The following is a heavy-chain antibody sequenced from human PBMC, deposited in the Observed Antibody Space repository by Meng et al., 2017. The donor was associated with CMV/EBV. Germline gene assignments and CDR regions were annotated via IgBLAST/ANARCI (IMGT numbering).Heavy chain of an antibody. J-gene: IGHJ4*02. Sequence: QRQLQEAGPGLVKPSETLSLTCTVSGGSISSSSYYWGWIRQPPGKGLEWIGSIYYSGSTYYNPSLKSRVTISVDTSKNQFSLKLSSVTAADTAVYYCARPKGSNSPLFDYWGQGTLVTVSS. D-gene: IGHD4-23*01. V-gene: IGHV4-39*07. CDR1: GGSISSSSYY. CDR3: ARPKGSNSPLFDY. CDR2: IYYSGST.